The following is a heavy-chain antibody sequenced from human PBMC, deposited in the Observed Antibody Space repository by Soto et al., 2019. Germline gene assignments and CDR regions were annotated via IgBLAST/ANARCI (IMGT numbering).Heavy chain of an antibody. CDR2: ISNSSSYI. Sequence: EVQLVESGGGLVKPGVSLRLSCAASGFAFSSYSMNWVRQAPGKGLEWVSYISNSSSYIYYADSVKGRFTISRDNAQNSLYTQMNNMMAERTAVYYWASRRDFYYGISYSGNWGQGTLGTVSS. CDR1: GFAFSSYS. D-gene: IGHD3-9*01. J-gene: IGHJ4*02. CDR3: ASRRDFYYGISYSGN. V-gene: IGHV3-21*01.